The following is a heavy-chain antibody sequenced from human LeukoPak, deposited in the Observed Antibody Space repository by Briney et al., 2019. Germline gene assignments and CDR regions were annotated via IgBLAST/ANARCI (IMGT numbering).Heavy chain of an antibody. V-gene: IGHV3-53*01. Sequence: GGSLRLSCAASGFTVSSNYMSWVRQAPGKGLEWVSVIYSGGSTYYADSVKGRFTISRDNSKNTLYLQMNSLRAEDTAVYYCAKDSHYYGRGLPDYWGQGTLVTVSS. J-gene: IGHJ4*02. D-gene: IGHD3-10*01. CDR1: GFTVSSNY. CDR3: AKDSHYYGRGLPDY. CDR2: IYSGGST.